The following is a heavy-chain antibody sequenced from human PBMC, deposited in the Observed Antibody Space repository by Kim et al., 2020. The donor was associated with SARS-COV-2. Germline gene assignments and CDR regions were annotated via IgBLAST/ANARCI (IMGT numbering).Heavy chain of an antibody. CDR2: ISGSGGST. D-gene: IGHD2-2*01. Sequence: GGSLRLSCAASGFTFSSYAMSWVRQAPGKGLEWVSAISGSGGSTYYADSVKGRFTISRDNSKNTLYLQMNSLRAEDTAVYYCAKEDIVVVPAAYSYYFDYWGQGTLVTVSS. V-gene: IGHV3-23*01. CDR1: GFTFSSYA. CDR3: AKEDIVVVPAAYSYYFDY. J-gene: IGHJ4*02.